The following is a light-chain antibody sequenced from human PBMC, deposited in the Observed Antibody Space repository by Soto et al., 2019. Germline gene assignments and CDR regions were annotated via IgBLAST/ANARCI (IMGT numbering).Light chain of an antibody. V-gene: IGLV3-21*02. Sequence: SYELTQPPSVSVAPGQTARITCGGNNTGSKSVHWYQQKPGQAPVLVVYDDSDRPSGLPERFSGSNSGNTATLTISRVEAGDEADYYCQLWDCSSDHPVFGGGTQLTVL. CDR2: DDS. CDR3: QLWDCSSDHPV. J-gene: IGLJ2*01. CDR1: NTGSKS.